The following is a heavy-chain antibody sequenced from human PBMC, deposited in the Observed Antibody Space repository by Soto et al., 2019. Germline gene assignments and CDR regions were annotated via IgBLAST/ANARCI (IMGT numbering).Heavy chain of an antibody. CDR2: IWYDGSNK. V-gene: IGHV3-33*01. CDR1: GFTFSSYG. D-gene: IGHD3-10*01. Sequence: AGGSLRLSCAASGFTFSSYGMHWVRQAPGKGLEWVAVIWYDGSNKYYADSVKGRFTISRDNSKNTLYLQMNSLRAEDTAVYYCARDAAWFGENDYYYYYYMDVWGKGTTVTVSS. J-gene: IGHJ6*03. CDR3: ARDAAWFGENDYYYYYYMDV.